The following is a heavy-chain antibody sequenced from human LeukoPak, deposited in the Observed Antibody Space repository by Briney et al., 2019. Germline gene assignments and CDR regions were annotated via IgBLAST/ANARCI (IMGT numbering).Heavy chain of an antibody. CDR3: VLQKPVGATFD. D-gene: IGHD1-26*01. Sequence: GRSLRLSCAASGFTFSSYGMHWVRQAPGKGLEWVAVISYDGSNKYYADSVKGRFTISRDNAKNTLYLQMSSLRAEDTAVYYCVLQKPVGATFDWGQGTLVTVSS. V-gene: IGHV3-30*03. CDR1: GFTFSSYG. CDR2: ISYDGSNK. J-gene: IGHJ4*02.